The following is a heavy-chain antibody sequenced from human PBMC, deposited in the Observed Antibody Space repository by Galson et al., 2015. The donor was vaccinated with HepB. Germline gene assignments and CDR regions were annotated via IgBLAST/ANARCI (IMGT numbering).Heavy chain of an antibody. CDR2: IYWNDDE. CDR1: GFSLSTIGVG. V-gene: IGHV2-5*01. D-gene: IGHD6-25*01. Sequence: PALVKPTQTLTLTCTFSGFSLSTIGVGVGWIRQPPGKALEWLAPIYWNDDERFSPSLKSRLTITKDTSKNQVVLTMTNMDPVDTATYYCARRLGSGRQGLFDFWGQGTLVTVSS. J-gene: IGHJ4*02. CDR3: ARRLGSGRQGLFDF.